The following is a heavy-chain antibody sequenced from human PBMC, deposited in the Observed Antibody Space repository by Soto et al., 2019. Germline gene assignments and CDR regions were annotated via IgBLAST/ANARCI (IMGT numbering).Heavy chain of an antibody. CDR1: GFTFGDYA. Sequence: GGSLRLSCTASGFTFGDYAMSWFRQAPGKGLEWVGFIRSKAYGGTTEYAASVKGRFTISRDDSKSIAYLQMNSLKTEDTAVYYCTRDRYSSGWPKVDYWGQGTLVTVSS. CDR3: TRDRYSSGWPKVDY. CDR2: IRSKAYGGTT. D-gene: IGHD6-19*01. J-gene: IGHJ4*02. V-gene: IGHV3-49*03.